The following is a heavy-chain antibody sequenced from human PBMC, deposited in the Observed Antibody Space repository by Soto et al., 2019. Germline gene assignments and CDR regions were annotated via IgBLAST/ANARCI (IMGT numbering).Heavy chain of an antibody. V-gene: IGHV4-31*03. J-gene: IGHJ6*02. CDR1: GGSISSGGYY. CDR2: IYYSGST. Sequence: SETLSLTCTVSGGSISSGGYYWSWIRQHPGKGLEWSGYIYYSGSTYYNPSLKSRVTISVDTSKNQFSLKLSSVTAADTAVYYCARDRFLNWNYDYYYGMDVWGQGTTVTVSS. CDR3: ARDRFLNWNYDYYYGMDV. D-gene: IGHD1-1*01.